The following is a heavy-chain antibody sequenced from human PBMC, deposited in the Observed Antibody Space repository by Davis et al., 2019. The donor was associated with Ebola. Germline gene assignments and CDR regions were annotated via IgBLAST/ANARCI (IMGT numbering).Heavy chain of an antibody. J-gene: IGHJ2*01. CDR3: ARDRYYGRYWYFDL. Sequence: GESLKISCAVSGFTFTSYAMNWVRQAPGKGLEWVANIKQDGSEKYYVDSVKGRFTISRDNAKNSLYLQMNSLRAEDTAVYYCARDRYYGRYWYFDLWGRGTLVTVSS. CDR2: IKQDGSEK. V-gene: IGHV3-7*01. D-gene: IGHD3-10*01. CDR1: GFTFTSYA.